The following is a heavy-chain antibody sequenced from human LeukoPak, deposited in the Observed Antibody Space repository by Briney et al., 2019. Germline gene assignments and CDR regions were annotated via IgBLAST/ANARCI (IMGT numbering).Heavy chain of an antibody. CDR3: ARVPSSWYSYYYMDV. CDR2: MNPNSGST. Sequence: GASVKVSCKASGYTFTSYGISWVRQATGQGLEWMGWMNPNSGSTGYAQKFQGRVTITRNTSISTAYMELSSLRSEDTAVYYCARVPSSWYSYYYMDVWGKGTTVTVSS. V-gene: IGHV1-8*03. D-gene: IGHD6-13*01. CDR1: GYTFTSYG. J-gene: IGHJ6*03.